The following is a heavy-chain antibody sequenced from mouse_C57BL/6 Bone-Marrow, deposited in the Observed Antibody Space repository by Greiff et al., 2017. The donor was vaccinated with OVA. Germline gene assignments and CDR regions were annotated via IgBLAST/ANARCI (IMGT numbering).Heavy chain of an antibody. J-gene: IGHJ2*01. Sequence: QVTLKVSGPGILQSSQTLSLTCSFSGFSLSTSGMGVSWIRQPSGKGLEWLAHIYWDDDKRYNPSLKSRLTIFTDTSRNQVCLKITRVDTADTDTDYCARRAERAYYGSSYVYYFDYWGQGTTLTVSS. CDR2: IYWDDDK. CDR3: ARRAERAYYGSSYVYYFDY. V-gene: IGHV8-12*01. D-gene: IGHD1-1*01. CDR1: GFSLSTSGMG.